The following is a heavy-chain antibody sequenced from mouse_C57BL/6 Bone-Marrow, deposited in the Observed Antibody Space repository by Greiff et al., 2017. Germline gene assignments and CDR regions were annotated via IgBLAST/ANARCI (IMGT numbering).Heavy chain of an antibody. CDR1: GYTFTSYW. J-gene: IGHJ2*01. CDR2: IDPSDSYT. Sequence: QVQLQQPGAELVMPGASVKLSCKASGYTFTSYWMHWVKQRPGQGLEWIGEIDPSDSYTNYNQKFKGKATLTVDKSSSTAYMQLSSLTSEDSAVYSCARFGVDGYFRFDYWGQGTTLTVSS. D-gene: IGHD2-3*01. CDR3: ARFGVDGYFRFDY. V-gene: IGHV1-69*01.